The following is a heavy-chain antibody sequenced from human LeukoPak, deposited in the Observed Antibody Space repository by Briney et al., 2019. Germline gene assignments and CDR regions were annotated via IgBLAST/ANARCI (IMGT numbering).Heavy chain of an antibody. CDR1: GFTFNSYA. CDR2: ISGSGGST. J-gene: IGHJ4*02. V-gene: IGHV3-23*01. CDR3: AKDGGKHYYDSSPKYYFDY. Sequence: GGSLRLSCAASGFTFNSYAMSWVRQAPGKGLKWVSAISGSGGSTYYADSVKGRFTISRDNSKNTLYLQMNSLRAEDTAVYYCAKDGGKHYYDSSPKYYFDYWGQGTLVTVSS. D-gene: IGHD3-22*01.